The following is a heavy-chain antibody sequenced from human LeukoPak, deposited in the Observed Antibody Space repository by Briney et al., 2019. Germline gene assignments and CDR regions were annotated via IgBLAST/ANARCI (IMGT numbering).Heavy chain of an antibody. CDR2: IYYSGST. J-gene: IGHJ4*02. CDR1: GGSISSYY. CDR3: VRAVAGKFDY. D-gene: IGHD6-19*01. V-gene: IGHV4-59*08. Sequence: SETLSLTCTVSGGSISSYYWSWIRQPPGKGLEWIGYIYYSGSTNYNPSLKSRVTISVDTSRNQFSLKLSSVTAADTAVYYCVRAVAGKFDYWGQGTLVTVSS.